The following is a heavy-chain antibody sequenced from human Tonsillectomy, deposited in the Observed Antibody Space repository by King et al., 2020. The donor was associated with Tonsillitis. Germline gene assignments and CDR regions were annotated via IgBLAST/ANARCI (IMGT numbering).Heavy chain of an antibody. J-gene: IGHJ3*01. CDR1: GITFSSYW. D-gene: IGHD7-27*01. V-gene: IGHV3-7*03. CDR2: IKQDGSEK. CDR3: ATTSGPGVTFDF. Sequence: EVQLVESGGGLVQPGGSLRLSCAASGITFSSYWMSWVRQTPGKGLEWVANIKQDGSEKYYVDSVKGRFTISRDNAKNSLYLHMNSLRAEDMAVYYCATTSGPGVTFDFWGQGTMVTVSS.